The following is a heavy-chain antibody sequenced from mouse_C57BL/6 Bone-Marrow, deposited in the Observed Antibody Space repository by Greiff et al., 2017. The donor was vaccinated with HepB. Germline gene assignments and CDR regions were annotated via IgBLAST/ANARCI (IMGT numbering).Heavy chain of an antibody. CDR2: INYDGSST. J-gene: IGHJ3*01. Sequence: EVNVVESEGGLVQPGSSMKLSCTASGFTFSDYYMAWVRQVPEKGLEWVANINYDGSSTYYLDSLKSRFIISRDNAKNILYLQMSSLKSEDTATYYCAREDDGNYVAYWGQGTLVTVSA. V-gene: IGHV5-16*01. CDR1: GFTFSDYY. CDR3: AREDDGNYVAY. D-gene: IGHD2-3*01.